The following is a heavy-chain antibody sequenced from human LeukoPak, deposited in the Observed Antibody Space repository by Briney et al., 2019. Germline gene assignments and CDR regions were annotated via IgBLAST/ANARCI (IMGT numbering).Heavy chain of an antibody. CDR2: ISAYNGNT. CDR1: GYTFTSYG. D-gene: IGHD6-19*01. Sequence: ASVKVSCKASGYTFTSYGISWVRQAPGQGLEWMGWISAYNGNTNYAQKLQGRVTMTTDTSTSTAYMELRSLRSDDTAVYYCAREGPYRSGWYRSGAFDIWGQGTMVTVSS. CDR3: AREGPYRSGWYRSGAFDI. V-gene: IGHV1-18*01. J-gene: IGHJ3*02.